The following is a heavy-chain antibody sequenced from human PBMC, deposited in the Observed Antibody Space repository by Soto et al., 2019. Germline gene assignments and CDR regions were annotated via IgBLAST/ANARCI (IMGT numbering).Heavy chain of an antibody. CDR3: ARVSYGSGRQYYSYGMDV. D-gene: IGHD3-10*01. V-gene: IGHV1-69*12. Sequence: QVQLVQSGAEVKKPGSSVKVSCKASGGTFSSYAISWVRQAPGQGLEWMGGIIPIFGTANYAQKFQGRVTISADESTSRAYMELSSLRSEDTAVYYCARVSYGSGRQYYSYGMDVWGQGTTVTVS. J-gene: IGHJ6*02. CDR2: IIPIFGTA. CDR1: GGTFSSYA.